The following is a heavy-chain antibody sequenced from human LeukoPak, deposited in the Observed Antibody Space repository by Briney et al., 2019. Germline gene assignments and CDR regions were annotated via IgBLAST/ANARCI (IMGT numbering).Heavy chain of an antibody. Sequence: GASVKVPCKASGHTFSNSGISWVRQAPGQGLEWMGWISASIGNTNYAQKFQGRVTMTTDTYTSTVYMELRSLKSDDSAVYYCAREEQEAFDTWGQGTLVTVSS. CDR3: AREEQEAFDT. V-gene: IGHV1-18*01. D-gene: IGHD6-13*01. CDR1: GHTFSNSG. J-gene: IGHJ3*02. CDR2: ISASIGNT.